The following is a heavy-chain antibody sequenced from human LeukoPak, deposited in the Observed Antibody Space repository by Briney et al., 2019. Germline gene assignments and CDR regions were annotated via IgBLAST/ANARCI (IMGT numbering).Heavy chain of an antibody. CDR1: GFTFSSYN. CDR3: ARRAGAYSHPYDY. Sequence: PGGSLRLSCAASGFTFSSYNMNWVRQAPGKGLEWVSFISSSSSYIYYADSVKGRFTISRDNAKNSLYLQMNSLRAEDTAVYYCARRAGAYSHPYDYWGQGTLVTVSS. V-gene: IGHV3-21*01. J-gene: IGHJ4*02. CDR2: ISSSSSYI. D-gene: IGHD4/OR15-4a*01.